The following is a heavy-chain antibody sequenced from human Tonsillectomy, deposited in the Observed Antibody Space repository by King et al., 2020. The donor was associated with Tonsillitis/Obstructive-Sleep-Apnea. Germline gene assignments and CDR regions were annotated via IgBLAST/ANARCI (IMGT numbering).Heavy chain of an antibody. CDR1: GGSISSSSYY. CDR2: IYYSGST. Sequence: LQLQESGPGLVKPSETLSLTCTVSGGSISSSSYYWGWIRQPPGKGLEWIGSIYYSGSTYYNPSLKSRVTISVDTSKNQFSLKLTSVTAADTAVYYCARVAVVVPADNCFYPWGQGTLVTVSS. V-gene: IGHV4-39*01. CDR3: ARVAVVVPADNCFYP. J-gene: IGHJ5*02. D-gene: IGHD2-2*01.